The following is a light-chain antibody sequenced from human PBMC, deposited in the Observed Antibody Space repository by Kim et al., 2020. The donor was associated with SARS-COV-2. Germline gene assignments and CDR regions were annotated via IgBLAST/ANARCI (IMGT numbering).Light chain of an antibody. Sequence: DIQMTQSPSSVSASVGDRVTITCQASQDISKYVNWYQQKPGKAPKLLIHDSSTLETGVPSRFRGNGSGAHYSFTITSLQPEDIATYYCQQYDNLAPLTFGGGTKVDIK. CDR2: DSS. CDR3: QQYDNLAPLT. J-gene: IGKJ4*01. CDR1: QDISKY. V-gene: IGKV1-33*01.